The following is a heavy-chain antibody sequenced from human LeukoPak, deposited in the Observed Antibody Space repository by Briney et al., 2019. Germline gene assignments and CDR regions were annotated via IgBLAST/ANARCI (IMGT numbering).Heavy chain of an antibody. Sequence: GRSLRLSCAASGFTFSSYGMHWVRQAPGKGLEWVAVISYDGSNKYNADSVKGRFTISRDNAKNSLYLQMSNLRAEDTAVYFCARGGGLDVWGQGATVTVSS. D-gene: IGHD3-16*01. J-gene: IGHJ6*02. CDR1: GFTFSSYG. CDR3: ARGGGLDV. V-gene: IGHV3-30*03. CDR2: ISYDGSNK.